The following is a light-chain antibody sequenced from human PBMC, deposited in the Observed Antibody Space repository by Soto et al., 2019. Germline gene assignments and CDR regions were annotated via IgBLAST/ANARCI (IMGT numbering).Light chain of an antibody. CDR2: DAS. V-gene: IGKV3-11*01. Sequence: EIVLTQSPATLSLSPGERATLSCRASQSVSSYLAWYQQKPGQAPRLLIYDASNRATGIPARFSGGGSGTDFTLTISRMEPEDFAVYCCQQYGSSPRTFGQGTKVDIK. J-gene: IGKJ1*01. CDR3: QQYGSSPRT. CDR1: QSVSSY.